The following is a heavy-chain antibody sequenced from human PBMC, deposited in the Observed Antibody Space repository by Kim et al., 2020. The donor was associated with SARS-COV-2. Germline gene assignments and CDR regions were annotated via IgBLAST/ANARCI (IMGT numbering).Heavy chain of an antibody. CDR2: MYYSGST. Sequence: SETLSLTCTVSGGSISSGGYYWSWIRQHPGKGLEWMGYMYYSGSTYYNPSLKSRVTISVDTSKNQFSLKLSSVTAADAAVYYCARTYYDILTGYFSFDHWGQGTLVTVSS. D-gene: IGHD3-9*01. V-gene: IGHV4-31*03. CDR1: GGSISSGGYY. CDR3: ARTYYDILTGYFSFDH. J-gene: IGHJ4*02.